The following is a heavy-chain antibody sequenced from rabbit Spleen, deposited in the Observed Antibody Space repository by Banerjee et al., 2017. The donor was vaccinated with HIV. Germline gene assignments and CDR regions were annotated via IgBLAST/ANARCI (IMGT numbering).Heavy chain of an antibody. CDR3: ARDLASVVGWNFSL. V-gene: IGHV1S45*01. D-gene: IGHD3-1*01. J-gene: IGHJ4*01. CDR1: GVSFSSSSY. CDR2: IEAGSSGFT. Sequence: QEQLVESGGGLVQPEGSLTLTCTASGVSFSSSSYMCWVRQAPGKGLEWIACIEAGSSGFTYFATWAKGRFTISKTSSTTVTLQMTSLTAADTATYFCARDLASVVGWNFSLWGQGTLVTVS.